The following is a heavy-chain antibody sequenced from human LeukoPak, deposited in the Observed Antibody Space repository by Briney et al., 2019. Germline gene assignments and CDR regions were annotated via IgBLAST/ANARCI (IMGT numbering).Heavy chain of an antibody. Sequence: SGGSLRLSCAASGFTFNIYAMSWVRQAPGKGLEWVSSITSDGAGTFYADSVNDRLTISRDNSKNTLYLQMSRLRAEDTAVYYCAKDRPNYHESNGHYYRPNGDYWGQGTLVTVSS. CDR2: ITSDGAGT. V-gene: IGHV3-23*01. CDR3: AKDRPNYHESNGHYYRPNGDY. J-gene: IGHJ4*02. CDR1: GFTFNIYA. D-gene: IGHD3-22*01.